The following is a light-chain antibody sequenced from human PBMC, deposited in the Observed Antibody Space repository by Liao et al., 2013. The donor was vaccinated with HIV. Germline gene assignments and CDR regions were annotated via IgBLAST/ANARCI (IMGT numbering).Light chain of an antibody. CDR1: NIDSKS. CDR2: YDS. Sequence: SYELTQPPSVSVAPGKTARITCGGNNIDSKSVHWYQQKPGQAPVMVIYYDSDRPSGIPERFSGSNSGNTATLTISRVEAGDEADYYCQVWDSSNMIFGGGTKLTVL. CDR3: QVWDSSNMI. J-gene: IGLJ2*01. V-gene: IGLV3-21*01.